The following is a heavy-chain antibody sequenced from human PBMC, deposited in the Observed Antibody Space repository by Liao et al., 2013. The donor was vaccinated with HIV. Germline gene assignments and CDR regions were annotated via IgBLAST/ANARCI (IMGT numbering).Heavy chain of an antibody. CDR3: ARVNWGSFDY. CDR1: GGSISSYY. J-gene: IGHJ4*02. D-gene: IGHD7-27*01. CDR2: IYYSGST. V-gene: IGHV4-59*01. Sequence: QVQLQESGPGLVKPSETLSLTCTVSGGSISSYYWSWIRQPPGKGLEWIGYIYYSGSTNYNPSLKSRVTISVDTSKNQFSLKLSSVTAADTAVYYCARVNWGSFDYWGQGTLGHRLL.